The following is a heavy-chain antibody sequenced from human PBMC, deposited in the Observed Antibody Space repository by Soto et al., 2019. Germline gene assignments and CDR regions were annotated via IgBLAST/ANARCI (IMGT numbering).Heavy chain of an antibody. V-gene: IGHV1-24*01. CDR2: FDPEDGET. J-gene: IGHJ4*02. Sequence: ASVKVSCKVSGYTLTELSMHWVRQAPGKGLEWMGGFDPEDGETIYAQRFQGRVTMTEDTSTDTAYMELSSLRSEDTAVYYCATDPGLVGATDYWGQGTLVTVSS. CDR3: ATDPGLVGATDY. D-gene: IGHD1-26*01. CDR1: GYTLTELS.